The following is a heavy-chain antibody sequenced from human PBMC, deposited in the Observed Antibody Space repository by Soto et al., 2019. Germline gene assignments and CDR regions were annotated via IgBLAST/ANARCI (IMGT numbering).Heavy chain of an antibody. D-gene: IGHD4-17*01. CDR2: IYYSGST. CDR3: ARGYGDYDYYYYGMDV. V-gene: IGHV4-39*07. J-gene: IGHJ6*02. Sequence: PSETLSITGTVSGGSISSSSCYWGWIRQPPGKGLEWIEYIYYSGSTNYNPSLKSRVTTSVDTSKNQFLLKLSSVTAADTAVYYCARGYGDYDYYYYGMDVWGQGTTVTVSS. CDR1: GGSISSSSCY.